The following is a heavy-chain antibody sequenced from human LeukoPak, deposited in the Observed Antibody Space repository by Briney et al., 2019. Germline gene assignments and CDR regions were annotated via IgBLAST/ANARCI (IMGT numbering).Heavy chain of an antibody. CDR1: GGSISSGDYY. D-gene: IGHD3-10*01. Sequence: SETLSLTCTVSGGSISSGDYYWSWIRQPPGKGLEWIGYIYYSGSTYYNPSLKSRVTISVDTSKNQFSLKLSSVTAADTAVYYCARSRMVRGVIFHEIARFDPWGQGTLVTVSS. J-gene: IGHJ5*02. V-gene: IGHV4-30-4*01. CDR2: IYYSGST. CDR3: ARSRMVRGVIFHEIARFDP.